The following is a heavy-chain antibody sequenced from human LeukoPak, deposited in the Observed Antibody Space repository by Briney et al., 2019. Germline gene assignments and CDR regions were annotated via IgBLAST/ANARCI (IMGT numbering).Heavy chain of an antibody. CDR3: AKVATSSHPFDF. CDR1: GLTFSSYT. J-gene: IGHJ4*02. CDR2: ISNGNSYI. Sequence: PADSLRLSCAASGLTFSSYTMNWVRQAPGQGLEWVSSISNGNSYIYYADSVKGRFTISRDNAKSSLYLQMNSLRPEDTAVYYCAKVATSSHPFDFWGQGTLVTVSS. V-gene: IGHV3-21*01.